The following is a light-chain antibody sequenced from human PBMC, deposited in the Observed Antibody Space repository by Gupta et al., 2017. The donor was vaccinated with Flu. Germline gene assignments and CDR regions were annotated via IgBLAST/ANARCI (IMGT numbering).Light chain of an antibody. Sequence: EIVLTQSPGTLSLPPGERATLSCRASQSVRSSYLAWYQQKPGQAPRLLIYGASSRATGIPDRFSGSGSGTDFTLTISRLEPEDFAMYYCQQGYTSPLTFGGGTKVEI. V-gene: IGKV3-20*01. J-gene: IGKJ4*01. CDR1: QSVRSSY. CDR2: GAS. CDR3: QQGYTSPLT.